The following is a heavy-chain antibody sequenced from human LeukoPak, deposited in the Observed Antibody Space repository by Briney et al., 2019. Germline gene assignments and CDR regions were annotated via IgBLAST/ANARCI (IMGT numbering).Heavy chain of an antibody. J-gene: IGHJ4*02. CDR2: INPNSGGT. Sequence: GASVKVSCKASGYTFTGYYMHWVRQAPGHGLERMGWINPNSGGTNYAQKFQGRVTMTRDMSTSTAYMELSSLRSEDTAVYYCAAPPYYYDSSGSPYFDYWGQGTLVTVSS. V-gene: IGHV1-2*02. D-gene: IGHD3-22*01. CDR1: GYTFTGYY. CDR3: AAPPYYYDSSGSPYFDY.